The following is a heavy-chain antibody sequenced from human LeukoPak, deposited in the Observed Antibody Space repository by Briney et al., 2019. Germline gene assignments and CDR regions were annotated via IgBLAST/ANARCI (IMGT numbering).Heavy chain of an antibody. CDR2: INSDGSST. Sequence: GGSLRLSCAASGFTFSSYWMHWVRQAPGKGLVWVSRINSDGSSTSYADSVKGRFTISRDSAKNTLYLQMNSLRAEDTAVYYCAALYSSGWYYFDYWGQGTLVTVSS. J-gene: IGHJ4*02. CDR3: AALYSSGWYYFDY. CDR1: GFTFSSYW. V-gene: IGHV3-74*01. D-gene: IGHD6-19*01.